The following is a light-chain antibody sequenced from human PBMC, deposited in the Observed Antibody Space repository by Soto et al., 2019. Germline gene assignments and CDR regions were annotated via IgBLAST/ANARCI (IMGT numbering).Light chain of an antibody. Sequence: EIVMTQSPATLSVSPGERATLSCRASQSVSSNLAWYQQKPGQAPRLLIYGASTRSTGIPARFSGSGSGTEFTLTISSLQSEDFAVSYCQQYNNWPSFAFGGGTKVEIK. CDR2: GAS. CDR3: QQYNNWPSFA. CDR1: QSVSSN. J-gene: IGKJ4*01. V-gene: IGKV3D-15*01.